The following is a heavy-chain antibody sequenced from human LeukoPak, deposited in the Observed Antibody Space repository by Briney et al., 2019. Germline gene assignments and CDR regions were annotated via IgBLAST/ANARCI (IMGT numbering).Heavy chain of an antibody. CDR3: AKVIGMIVGIGAFVI. CDR2: ISWNSGSI. J-gene: IGHJ3*02. D-gene: IGHD3-22*01. CDR1: GFTFNDYA. Sequence: PGGSLRLSCAASGFTFNDYAMHWVRQAPGKGLEWVSGISWNSGSIAYADSVKGRFTISRDNAKNSLYLQMNSLRAEDTALYYCAKVIGMIVGIGAFVIWGQETMVTVSS. V-gene: IGHV3-9*01.